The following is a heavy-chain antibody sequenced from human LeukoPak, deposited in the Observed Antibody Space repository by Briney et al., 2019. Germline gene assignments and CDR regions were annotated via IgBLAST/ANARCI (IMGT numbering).Heavy chain of an antibody. J-gene: IGHJ6*03. V-gene: IGHV3-7*01. CDR3: ARGYSSSWGYYYYYMDV. CDR1: GFTFSSYW. D-gene: IGHD6-13*01. CDR2: IKQDGSEK. Sequence: GGSLRLSCAASGFTFSSYWLSWVRQAPGKGLEWVGNIKQDGSEKYYVDSVKGRFTISRDNAKNSLYLQMNSLRAEDTAVYYCARGYSSSWGYYYYYMDVWGEGTTVTVSS.